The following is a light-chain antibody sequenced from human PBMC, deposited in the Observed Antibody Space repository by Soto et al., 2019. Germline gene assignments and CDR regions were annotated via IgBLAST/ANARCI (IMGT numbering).Light chain of an antibody. CDR2: GAS. J-gene: IGKJ1*01. V-gene: IGKV3-15*01. CDR3: QQYNNWWT. CDR1: QSVSSN. Sequence: EIVMTQFPATLSVSPGERATLSCRASQSVSSNLAWYQQKPGQAPRLLIYGASTRATGIPARFSGSGSGTEFTLTISSLQSEDSAVYYCQQYNNWWTFGQGTKVELK.